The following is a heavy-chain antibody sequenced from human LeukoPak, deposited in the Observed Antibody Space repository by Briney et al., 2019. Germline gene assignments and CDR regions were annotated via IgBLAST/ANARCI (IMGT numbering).Heavy chain of an antibody. CDR1: GFSFTSYD. D-gene: IGHD3-10*01. CDR3: VRDGEGVAISVNYWFDP. J-gene: IGHJ5*02. V-gene: IGHV1-8*01. CDR2: MNPNNGKT. Sequence: ASVKVSCKASGFSFTSYDINWVRQASGQGFEWMGWMNPNNGKTGYAQKFQGRVTMTRDTSISTAYVELRDLTSEDTAVYYCVRDGEGVAISVNYWFDPWGQGTLVTVSS.